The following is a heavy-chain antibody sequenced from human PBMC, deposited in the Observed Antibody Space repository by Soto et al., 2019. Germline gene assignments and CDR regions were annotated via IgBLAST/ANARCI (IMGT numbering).Heavy chain of an antibody. CDR3: ARTWSGYRTDYYYYGMDV. V-gene: IGHV4-31*03. Sequence: PSETLSLTCTVSCGSVSSGGYYWSWIRQHPGKGLEWIGYIYYSGSTYYNPSLKSRVTISVDTSKNQFSLKLSSVTAADTAVYYCARTWSGYRTDYYYYGMDVWGQGTTVTVSS. D-gene: IGHD3-3*01. CDR1: CGSVSSGGYY. J-gene: IGHJ6*02. CDR2: IYYSGST.